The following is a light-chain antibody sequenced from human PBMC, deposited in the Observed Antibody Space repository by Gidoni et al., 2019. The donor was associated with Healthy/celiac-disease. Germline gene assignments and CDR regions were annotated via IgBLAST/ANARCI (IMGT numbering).Light chain of an antibody. J-gene: IGKJ3*01. Sequence: DIQLTQSPSSLSASVGDRVTITCRASHGISNYLAWYQQKPGKVPKLLIYAASTLQSGVPSRFSGSGSGTDFTLTISSLEPEDVATYYCQKYSSAPQITFGPGTKVDIK. CDR1: HGISNY. CDR3: QKYSSAPQIT. CDR2: AAS. V-gene: IGKV1-27*01.